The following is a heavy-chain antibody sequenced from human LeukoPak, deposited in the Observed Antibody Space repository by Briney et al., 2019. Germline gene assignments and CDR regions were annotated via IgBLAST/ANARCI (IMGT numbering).Heavy chain of an antibody. Sequence: ASVKVSCKVSGYTLTELSMHWVRQAPGQGLEWMGWISAYNGNTNYAQKLQGRVTMTTDTSTSTAYMELRSLRSDDTAVYYCASMDTAMAIFDYWGQGTLVTVSS. CDR2: ISAYNGNT. J-gene: IGHJ4*02. D-gene: IGHD5-18*01. CDR3: ASMDTAMAIFDY. CDR1: GYTLTELS. V-gene: IGHV1-18*01.